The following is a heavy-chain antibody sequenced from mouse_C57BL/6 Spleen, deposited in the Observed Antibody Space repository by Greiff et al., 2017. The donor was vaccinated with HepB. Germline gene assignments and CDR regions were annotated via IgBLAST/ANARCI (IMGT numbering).Heavy chain of an antibody. CDR3: ARDWDNFDV. CDR2: ISYDGSN. V-gene: IGHV3-6*01. D-gene: IGHD4-1*01. Sequence: EVQLVESGPGLVKPSQSLSLTCSVTGYSITSGYYWNWIRQFPGNKLEWMGYISYDGSNNYNPSLKNRISITRDTSKNQFFLKLNSVTTEDTATYYCARDWDNFDVWGTGTTVTVSS. CDR1: GYSITSGYY. J-gene: IGHJ1*03.